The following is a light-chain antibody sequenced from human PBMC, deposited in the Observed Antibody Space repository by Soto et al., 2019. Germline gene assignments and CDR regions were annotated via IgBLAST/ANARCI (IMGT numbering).Light chain of an antibody. J-gene: IGLJ2*01. Sequence: QSVLTQPPSASGTPGQRVTISCSGSTSNLGSDTVNWYQQLPGTAPKLLIYRNTQRPSGVPDRFSGSKSGASASLAISGLQSEDAADYYCASWDDSLDVVVFGGGTKLTVL. CDR1: TSNLGSDT. V-gene: IGLV1-44*01. CDR3: ASWDDSLDVVV. CDR2: RNT.